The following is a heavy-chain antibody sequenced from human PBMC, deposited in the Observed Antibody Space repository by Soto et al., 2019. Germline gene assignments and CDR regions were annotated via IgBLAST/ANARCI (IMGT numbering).Heavy chain of an antibody. J-gene: IGHJ3*02. CDR3: AIRYYYGSGSGAFDI. Sequence: EVQLVESGGGLVQPGGSLRLSCAASGFTFSSYSMNWVRQAPGKGLEWVSYISSSSSTIYYADSVKGRFTISRDNAKNSLYLQMNSLRAEDTAVYYCAIRYYYGSGSGAFDIWGQGTMVTVSS. CDR2: ISSSSSTI. D-gene: IGHD3-10*01. V-gene: IGHV3-48*01. CDR1: GFTFSSYS.